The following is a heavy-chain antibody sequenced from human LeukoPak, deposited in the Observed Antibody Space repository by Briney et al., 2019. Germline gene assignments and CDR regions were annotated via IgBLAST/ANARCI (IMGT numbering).Heavy chain of an antibody. CDR1: GGSFSGYY. D-gene: IGHD2-2*01. CDR3: ASSSTSYLYYYYYMDV. CDR2: INHSGST. Sequence: SETLSLTCAVYGGSFSGYYWSWIRQPPGKGLEWIGEINHSGSTNYNPSLKSRVTISVDTSKNQFSLKLSSVTAADTAVYYCASSSTSYLYYYYYMDVWGKGTTVTVSS. V-gene: IGHV4-34*01. J-gene: IGHJ6*03.